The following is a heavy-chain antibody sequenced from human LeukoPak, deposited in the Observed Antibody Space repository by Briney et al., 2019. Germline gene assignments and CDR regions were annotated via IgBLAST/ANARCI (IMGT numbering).Heavy chain of an antibody. Sequence: GGSLRLSCTGSGLTFGNYWMDWVRQAPGKGLEWVANIKKDGSERDYVDSVKGRFTISRDNAKNSLYLQMNILRVEDTAVYYCARDAFGDFSYWGQGALVTVSS. CDR3: ARDAFGDFSY. V-gene: IGHV3-7*01. J-gene: IGHJ4*02. CDR1: GLTFGNYW. CDR2: IKKDGSER. D-gene: IGHD2/OR15-2a*01.